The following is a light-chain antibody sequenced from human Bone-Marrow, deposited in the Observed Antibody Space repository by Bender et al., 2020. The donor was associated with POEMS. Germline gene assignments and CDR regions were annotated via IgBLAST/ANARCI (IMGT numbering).Light chain of an antibody. J-gene: IGLJ3*02. CDR2: KDT. CDR3: QSADSSGTFRV. V-gene: IGLV3-25*03. Sequence: SYELTQPPSVSVSPGQTARITCSGDALPKKYAYWYLQKPGQAPLILIYKDTERASGIPGRFSGSSSGTTVTLTISGVQAEDEADYYCQSADSSGTFRVFGGGTKLTVL. CDR1: ALPKKY.